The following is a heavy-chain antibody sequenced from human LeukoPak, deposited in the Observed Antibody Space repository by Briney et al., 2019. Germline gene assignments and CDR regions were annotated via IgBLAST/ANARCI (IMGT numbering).Heavy chain of an antibody. CDR3: ARKPRLRSAFDI. D-gene: IGHD4-17*01. V-gene: IGHV4-39*07. CDR1: GGSISSSSYY. J-gene: IGHJ3*02. CDR2: ISYSGST. Sequence: PSETLSHTCTVSGGSISSSSYYCGWIRQPPGKGLEWIGSISYSGSTYYNPSLKSRVTISVDTSKNQFSLKLSSVTAADTAVYYCARKPRLRSAFDIWGQGTMVTVSS.